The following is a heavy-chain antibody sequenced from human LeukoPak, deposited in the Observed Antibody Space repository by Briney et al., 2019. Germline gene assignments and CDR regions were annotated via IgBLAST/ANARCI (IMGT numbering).Heavy chain of an antibody. D-gene: IGHD1-7*01. CDR1: GGTFSSYA. Sequence: ASVKVSCKASGGTFSSYAISWVRQAPGQGLEWMGGIIPIFGTANYAQKFQGRVTITTDESTSTAYMELSSLRSEDTAVYYCSRDRTVLPGTNEGLFWFDPWGQGTLVTVSS. J-gene: IGHJ5*02. V-gene: IGHV1-69*05. CDR3: SRDRTVLPGTNEGLFWFDP. CDR2: IIPIFGTA.